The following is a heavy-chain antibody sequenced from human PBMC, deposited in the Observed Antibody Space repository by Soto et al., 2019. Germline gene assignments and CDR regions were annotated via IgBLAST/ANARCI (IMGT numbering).Heavy chain of an antibody. CDR1: GYTFTSYD. Sequence: QVQLVQSGAEVKKPGASVKVSCKASGYTFTSYDINWVRQATGQGLEWMGWMNPNSGNTDYAQKFLGRVTMTRNTSISTAYMELSSLRSEDTAVYFCARDGHGGSGYPPRYASWGQGTLVTVSS. V-gene: IGHV1-8*01. J-gene: IGHJ5*02. CDR3: ARDGHGGSGYPPRYAS. CDR2: MNPNSGNT. D-gene: IGHD3-3*01.